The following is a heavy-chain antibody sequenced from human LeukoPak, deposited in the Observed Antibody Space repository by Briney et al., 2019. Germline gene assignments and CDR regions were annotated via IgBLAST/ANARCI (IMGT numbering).Heavy chain of an antibody. CDR3: ARGTRYSSSWYSPDY. D-gene: IGHD6-13*01. V-gene: IGHV4-31*03. Sequence: PSETLSLTCTVSGGSISSGGYYWSWIRQHPGKGLEWIGYIYYSGSTYYNPSLKSRVTISVDTSKHQFSLKLSSVTAADTAVYYCARGTRYSSSWYSPDYWGQGTLVTVSS. CDR1: GGSISSGGYY. J-gene: IGHJ4*02. CDR2: IYYSGST.